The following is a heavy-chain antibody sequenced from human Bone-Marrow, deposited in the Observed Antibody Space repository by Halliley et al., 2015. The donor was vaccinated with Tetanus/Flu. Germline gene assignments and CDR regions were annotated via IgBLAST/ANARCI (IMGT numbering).Heavy chain of an antibody. Sequence: EGGSTAYADSVKGRFAISRDSAKDTLYLQMDSLRAEDTAVYFCARAGYYYDSSGYSPGALDVWGQGTMVTVSS. V-gene: IGHV3-74*01. D-gene: IGHD3-22*01. J-gene: IGHJ3*01. CDR2: EGGST. CDR3: ARAGYYYDSSGYSPGALDV.